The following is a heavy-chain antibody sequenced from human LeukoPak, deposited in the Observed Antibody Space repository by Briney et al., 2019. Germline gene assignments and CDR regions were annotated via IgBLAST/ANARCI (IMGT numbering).Heavy chain of an antibody. J-gene: IGHJ1*01. CDR2: IIPILGIA. Sequence: GASVKVSCKASGGTFSSYAISWVRQAPGQGLEWMGRIIPILGIANYAQKFQGRVTITADKSTSTAYMELSSLRSEDTAVYYCARDVVVVTALEYLQHWGQGTLVTVSS. CDR3: ARDVVVVTALEYLQH. CDR1: GGTFSSYA. V-gene: IGHV1-69*04. D-gene: IGHD2-21*02.